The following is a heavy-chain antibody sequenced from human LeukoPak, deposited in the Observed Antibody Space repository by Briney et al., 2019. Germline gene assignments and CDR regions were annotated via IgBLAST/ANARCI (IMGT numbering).Heavy chain of an antibody. CDR2: ISSSSTI. CDR1: GFTFSSYS. D-gene: IGHD5-18*01. V-gene: IGHV3-48*02. Sequence: GGSLRLSCAASGFTFSSYSMNWVRQAPGKGLEWVSYISSSSTIYYADSVKGRFTISRDNAKNSLYLQMNSLRDEDTAVYYCARVAGIQLWSPTFDYWGQGTLVTVSS. J-gene: IGHJ4*02. CDR3: ARVAGIQLWSPTFDY.